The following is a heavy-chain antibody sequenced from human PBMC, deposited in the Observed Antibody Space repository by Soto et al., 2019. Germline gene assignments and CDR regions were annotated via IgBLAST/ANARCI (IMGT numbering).Heavy chain of an antibody. V-gene: IGHV4-31*02. CDR3: ARGIHGVRGGNPLLVYYYGMDV. CDR2: IYYSGST. CDR1: GGSISSGGYY. D-gene: IGHD2-15*01. J-gene: IGHJ6*02. Sequence: SETLSLTCTVSGGSISSGGYYWSWIRQHPGKGLEWIGYIYYSGSTYYNPSLKSRVTISVDTSKNQFSLKLSSVTAADTAVYYCARGIHGVRGGNPLLVYYYGMDVWGQGTTGTVS.